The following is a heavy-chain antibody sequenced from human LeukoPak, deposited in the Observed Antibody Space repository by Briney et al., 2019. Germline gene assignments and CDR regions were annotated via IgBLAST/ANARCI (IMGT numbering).Heavy chain of an antibody. CDR2: INSDGSST. D-gene: IGHD1-1*01. V-gene: IGHV3-74*01. CDR1: GFTFSSYW. CDR3: ARSYSGTDYYYYYMDV. Sequence: GGSLRLSCAASGFTFSSYWMHWVRQAPGKGLVWVSRINSDGSSTSYADSVKGRFTISRDNAKNTLYLQMNSLRAEDTAVYYCARSYSGTDYYYYYMDVWGKGTTVTVSS. J-gene: IGHJ6*03.